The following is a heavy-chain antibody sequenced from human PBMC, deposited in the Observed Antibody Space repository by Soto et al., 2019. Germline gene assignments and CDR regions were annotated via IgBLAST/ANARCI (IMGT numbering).Heavy chain of an antibody. CDR1: GFTFRRYG. CDR2: ISYDGSNT. J-gene: IGHJ4*02. Sequence: GFLRLSCVASGFTFRRYGMHWFRQAPGKGLEWVAIISYDGSNTYYADSVKGRFTISRDNSKNTLYLQMNSLRAEDTSVYYCAKEGGLSGSYYISSSYYFDYWGQGT. V-gene: IGHV3-30*18. D-gene: IGHD1-26*01. CDR3: AKEGGLSGSYYISSSYYFDY.